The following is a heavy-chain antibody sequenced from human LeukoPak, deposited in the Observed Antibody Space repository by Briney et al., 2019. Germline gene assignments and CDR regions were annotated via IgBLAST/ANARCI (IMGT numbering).Heavy chain of an antibody. CDR1: GYTFTSYG. D-gene: IGHD2-21*02. Sequence: GASVKVSCKASGYTFTSYGISWVRQAPGQGLEWMGWINPNSGGTNYAQKFQGRVTMTRDTSISTAYMELSRLRSDDTAVYYCARVAYCGGDCYTEYFQHWGQGTLVTVSS. V-gene: IGHV1-2*02. J-gene: IGHJ1*01. CDR3: ARVAYCGGDCYTEYFQH. CDR2: INPNSGGT.